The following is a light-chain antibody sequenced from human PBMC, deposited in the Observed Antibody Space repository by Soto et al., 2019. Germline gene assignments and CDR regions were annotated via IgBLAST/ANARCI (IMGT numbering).Light chain of an antibody. CDR1: QSVSSN. V-gene: IGKV3-15*01. Sequence: EIVMTQSPATLSVSPGERATLSCRASQSVSSNLAWYQQKPGQAPRLLIYVASTRATGIPARFSGSGSGTEFTLTISGLQSEDFAVYYCQQYNNWPPYTFGKGTKLEIK. CDR3: QQYNNWPPYT. CDR2: VAS. J-gene: IGKJ2*01.